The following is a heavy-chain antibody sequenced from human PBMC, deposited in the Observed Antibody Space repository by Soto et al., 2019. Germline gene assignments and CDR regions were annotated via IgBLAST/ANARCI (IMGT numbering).Heavy chain of an antibody. CDR2: INEDGGGT. CDR3: ARTTGAVAYDS. Sequence: SLRLSCAASGFTFSTYWMSWGRQAPGKGLEWVANINEDGGGTYYVDSVKGRFTVSRDNAKNSLYLQMNYPRVEDTAVYYCARTTGAVAYDSWGQGTVVTVSS. J-gene: IGHJ3*01. D-gene: IGHD3-16*01. V-gene: IGHV3-7*01. CDR1: GFTFSTYW.